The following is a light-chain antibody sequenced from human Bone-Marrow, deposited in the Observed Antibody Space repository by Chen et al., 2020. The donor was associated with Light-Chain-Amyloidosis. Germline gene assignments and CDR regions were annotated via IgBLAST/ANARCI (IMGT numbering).Light chain of an antibody. Sequence: SFLPTPPPPGSVVPGQTARTACTGDKIGSKSVHWYQQKPGPAPFLVLYDDTARPSATPERFSGSNSGHTDTLTMSRVEVGDEASYYCQVWESGGNHFWVFGGGTKLTV. CDR1: KIGSKS. CDR3: QVWESGGNHFWV. CDR2: DDT. J-gene: IGLJ3*02. V-gene: IGLV3-21*02.